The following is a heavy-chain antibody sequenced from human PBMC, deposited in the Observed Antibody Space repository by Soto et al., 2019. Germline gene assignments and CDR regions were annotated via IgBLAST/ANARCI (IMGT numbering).Heavy chain of an antibody. V-gene: IGHV1-69*05. CDR3: ARFEQQLVDYLYFDI. CDR2: IVPMFGTP. D-gene: IGHD6-13*01. CDR1: GGTFSSNS. Sequence: QVQLLQSGAEVKKPGSSVTVSCKASGGTFSSNSIGWVRQAPGQGLEWMGGIVPMFGTPKTAQKFQGRVTITSGESTRTAYMELSSLRSDDTAVYYCARFEQQLVDYLYFDIWGRGTLVTVSS. J-gene: IGHJ2*01.